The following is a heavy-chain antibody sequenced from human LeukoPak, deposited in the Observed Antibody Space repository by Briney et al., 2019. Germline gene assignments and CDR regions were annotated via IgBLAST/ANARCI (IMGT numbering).Heavy chain of an antibody. CDR2: INPNSGVT. D-gene: IGHD2-15*01. CDR3: ARSAYCSGGGCYSGDRNFDP. V-gene: IGHV1-2*02. J-gene: IGHJ5*02. Sequence: ASVKVSCQASGYTFITYFLHWVRQAPGQGLEYLGWINPNSGVTNYAPNFQGRVTMTRDTSITTTYVELSSLRSDDTAVYYCARSAYCSGGGCYSGDRNFDPWGQGTLVTVSS. CDR1: GYTFITYF.